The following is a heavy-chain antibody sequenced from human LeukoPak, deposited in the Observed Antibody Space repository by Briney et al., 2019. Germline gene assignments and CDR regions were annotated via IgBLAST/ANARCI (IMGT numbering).Heavy chain of an antibody. CDR2: IGSSSSSYT. Sequence: GRSLRLSCVASGFTFRNHPMHWVRQAPGKGLEWVSCIGSSSSSYTNYADSVKGRFTISRDNAKNSLYLQMDGLRAEDTAVYYCARDRGAVAATWFDYWGQGTLVTVSS. CDR1: GFTFRNHP. CDR3: ARDRGAVAATWFDY. J-gene: IGHJ4*02. V-gene: IGHV3-11*05. D-gene: IGHD6-19*01.